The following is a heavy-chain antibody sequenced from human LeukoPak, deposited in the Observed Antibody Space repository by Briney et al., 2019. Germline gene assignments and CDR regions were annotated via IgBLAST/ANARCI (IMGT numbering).Heavy chain of an antibody. D-gene: IGHD2-2*01. V-gene: IGHV3-7*01. J-gene: IGHJ5*02. CDR3: ARESGSAIPNRFDP. CDR2: IKQDGSEK. Sequence: GGSLRLSCAASGFTFSSYWMSWVRQAPGKGLEWVANIKQDGSEKYYVDSVKGRFTISRDNAKNSLYLQMNSLRAEDTAVYYCARESGSAIPNRFDPWGQGTLVTVSS. CDR1: GFTFSSYW.